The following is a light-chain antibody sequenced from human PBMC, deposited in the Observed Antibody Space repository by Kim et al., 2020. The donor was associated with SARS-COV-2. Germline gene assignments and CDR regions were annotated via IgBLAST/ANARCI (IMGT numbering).Light chain of an antibody. CDR1: SSDIGTYNY. Sequence: QSVLTQPASVSGSHGQSITISCTGTSSDIGTYNYVSWYQQHPGKAPKLMISDVSNRPSGVSYRFSGSKSGNTASLTISGLQAEDEADYYCSSYTSRNTFEVFGGGTQLTVL. J-gene: IGLJ2*01. V-gene: IGLV2-14*03. CDR2: DVS. CDR3: SSYTSRNTFEV.